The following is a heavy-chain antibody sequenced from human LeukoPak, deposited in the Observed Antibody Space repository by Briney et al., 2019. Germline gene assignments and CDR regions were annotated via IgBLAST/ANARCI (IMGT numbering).Heavy chain of an antibody. CDR1: GFTFSNTW. CDR2: IKDGGSVK. V-gene: IGHV3-7*03. CDR3: ARIQLFHGDFDY. D-gene: IGHD3-10*02. Sequence: GGSLRLSCRASGFTFSNTWMSWVRQAPGKGLEWVASIKDGGSVKYYVDSVKGRFTISRDNAKNSLHLQMDSLRAEDTAVYYCARIQLFHGDFDYWGQGTPVTVSS. J-gene: IGHJ4*02.